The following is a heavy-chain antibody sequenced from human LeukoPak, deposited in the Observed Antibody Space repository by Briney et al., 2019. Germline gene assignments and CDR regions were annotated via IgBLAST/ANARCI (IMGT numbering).Heavy chain of an antibody. CDR3: AKTLYYDFWSGYFGGDWFDP. V-gene: IGHV3-30*02. Sequence: GSLRLSCAASGFTFSSYGMHWVRQAPGKGLEWVAFIRYDGSNKYYADSVKGRFTISRDNSKNTLYLQMNSLRAEDTAVYYCAKTLYYDFWSGYFGGDWFDPWGQGTLVTVSS. CDR2: IRYDGSNK. D-gene: IGHD3-3*01. J-gene: IGHJ5*02. CDR1: GFTFSSYG.